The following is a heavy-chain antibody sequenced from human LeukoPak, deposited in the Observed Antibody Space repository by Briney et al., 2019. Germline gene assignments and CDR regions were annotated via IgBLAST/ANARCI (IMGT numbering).Heavy chain of an antibody. CDR3: ARGVTVTTVSGDAFDI. CDR1: GFTFSSYG. D-gene: IGHD4-17*01. Sequence: GALRLSCAASGFTFSSYGMHWVRQAPGKGLEWVAFIRYDGSNKYYADSVKGRFTISRDNSKNTLYLEMNSLRAEDTAVYYCARGVTVTTVSGDAFDIWGQGTMVTVSS. V-gene: IGHV3-30*02. CDR2: IRYDGSNK. J-gene: IGHJ3*02.